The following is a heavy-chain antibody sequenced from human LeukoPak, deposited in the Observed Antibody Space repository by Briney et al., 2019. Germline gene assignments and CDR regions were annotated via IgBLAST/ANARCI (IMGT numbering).Heavy chain of an antibody. CDR2: IIPIFGTA. CDR1: GGTFSSYA. D-gene: IGHD3-22*01. V-gene: IGHV1-69*13. Sequence: ASVKVSCKASGGTFSSYAISWVRQAPGQRLVWMGGIIPIFGTANYAQKFQGRVTITADESTSTAYMELSSLRSEDTAVYYCARDSDFDSSGYIQHWGQGTLVTVSS. J-gene: IGHJ1*01. CDR3: ARDSDFDSSGYIQH.